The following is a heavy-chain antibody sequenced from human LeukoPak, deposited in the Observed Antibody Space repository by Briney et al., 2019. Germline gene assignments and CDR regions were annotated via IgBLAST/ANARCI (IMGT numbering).Heavy chain of an antibody. V-gene: IGHV3-9*01. Sequence: GGSLRLSCAASGFTFDDYAMHWVRQAPGKGLEWVSGISWNSGSIGYADSVKGRFTISRDNAKNSLYLQMNSLRAEDTALYYCAKDTWELRGDAFDIWGQGTMVTVSS. CDR1: GFTFDDYA. CDR3: AKDTWELRGDAFDI. D-gene: IGHD1-26*01. J-gene: IGHJ3*02. CDR2: ISWNSGSI.